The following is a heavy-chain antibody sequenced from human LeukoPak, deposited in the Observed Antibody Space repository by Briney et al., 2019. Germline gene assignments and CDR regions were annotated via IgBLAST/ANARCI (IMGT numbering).Heavy chain of an antibody. CDR3: ARLSRFGSGSYHEWFDP. J-gene: IGHJ5*02. V-gene: IGHV4-59*01. CDR1: DGSISTYH. D-gene: IGHD3-10*01. Sequence: SETLSLTCTVSDGSISTYHWSWIRQPPGKRLEWIGYVYDSGSTNYNPSLKSRVTISVDTSKNQFSLKLDPVIAADTAVYYCARLSRFGSGSYHEWFDPWGQRTLVTVSS. CDR2: VYDSGST.